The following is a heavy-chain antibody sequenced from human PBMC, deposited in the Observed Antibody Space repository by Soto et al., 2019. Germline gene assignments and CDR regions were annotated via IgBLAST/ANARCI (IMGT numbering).Heavy chain of an antibody. Sequence: SETLSLTCTVSGASISYGGFSWSWIRQSPGKGLEWIGYIYYSGSTYYNPSLKSRVTISVDTSKNQFSLKLSSVTAAGTAVYYCAREGPGTPLDYWGQGTLVTVSS. CDR1: GASISYGGFS. CDR2: IYYSGST. V-gene: IGHV4-31*03. D-gene: IGHD6-13*01. J-gene: IGHJ4*02. CDR3: AREGPGTPLDY.